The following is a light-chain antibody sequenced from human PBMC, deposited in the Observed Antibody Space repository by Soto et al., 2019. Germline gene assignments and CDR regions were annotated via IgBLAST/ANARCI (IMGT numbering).Light chain of an antibody. CDR1: SSNIGAGYD. CDR2: GNS. J-gene: IGLJ3*02. Sequence: QSVLTQPPSVSGAPGQRVTISCTGSSSNIGAGYDVHWYQQLPGTAPKLLIYGNSNRPSGVPDRFSGSKSGTSASLAITGLQPEDEGDYYCSAYTARSTLVFGGGTQLTVL. V-gene: IGLV1-40*01. CDR3: SAYTARSTLV.